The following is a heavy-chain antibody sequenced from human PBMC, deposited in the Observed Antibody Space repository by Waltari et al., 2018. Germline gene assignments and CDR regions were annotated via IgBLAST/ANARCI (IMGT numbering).Heavy chain of an antibody. CDR3: ARGRSIVGPLGWFDP. D-gene: IGHD1-26*01. CDR2: INAGNGNT. CDR1: GYTFTSYA. Sequence: QVQLVQSGAEVKKPGASVKVSCKASGYTFTSYAMHWVRQAPGQRLEWMGWINAGNGNTKYSQEFQGRGTMTRDTSASTAYMELSSLRSEDMAVYYCARGRSIVGPLGWFDPWGQGTLVTVSS. J-gene: IGHJ5*02. V-gene: IGHV1-3*03.